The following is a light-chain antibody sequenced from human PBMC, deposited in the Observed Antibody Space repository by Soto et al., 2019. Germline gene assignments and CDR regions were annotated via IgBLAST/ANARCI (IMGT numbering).Light chain of an antibody. J-gene: IGLJ1*01. CDR2: DVS. CDR1: SSDVGGYNY. CDR3: SSYTSSSTYV. Sequence: QSALTQPASVSGSPGQSITIACTGTSSDVGGYNYVSWYQQYPGKAPRLVISDVSNRPSGVSNRFSGSKSGNSASLTISGLQAEDEADYYCSSYTSSSTYVFGTGTKVTFL. V-gene: IGLV2-14*01.